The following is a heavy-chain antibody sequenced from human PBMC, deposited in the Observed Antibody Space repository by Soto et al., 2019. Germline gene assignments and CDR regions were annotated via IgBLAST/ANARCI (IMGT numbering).Heavy chain of an antibody. J-gene: IGHJ4*02. CDR1: GHTFSDYG. D-gene: IGHD3-16*02. CDR3: ARDYDYFWGTNRHTPYY. Sequence: QVQLVQSGTEVKKPGASVTVSCKTSGHTFSDYGITWVRQAPRQGLEWVGWISTYNGDTNYARKFQGRVTMTTDRSTNPVSMEVRSRTSDDTAVYYGARDYDYFWGTNRHTPYYWCEGTLVTISS. V-gene: IGHV1-18*04. CDR2: ISTYNGDT.